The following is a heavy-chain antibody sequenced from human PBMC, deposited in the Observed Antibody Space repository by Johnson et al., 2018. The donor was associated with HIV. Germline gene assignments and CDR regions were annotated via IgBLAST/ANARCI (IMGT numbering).Heavy chain of an antibody. V-gene: IGHV3-66*01. Sequence: EVQLVESGGGLVQPGGSLRLSCAASGFTVSSNYMTWVRQAPGKGLEWVSIIYSGGSTYYADSVKGRFTISRDNSKNTLYLQMNSLRAEDTAVYYCARSREWGDAFDIWGQGTMVTVSS. J-gene: IGHJ3*02. CDR1: GFTVSSNY. D-gene: IGHD3-3*01. CDR2: IYSGGST. CDR3: ARSREWGDAFDI.